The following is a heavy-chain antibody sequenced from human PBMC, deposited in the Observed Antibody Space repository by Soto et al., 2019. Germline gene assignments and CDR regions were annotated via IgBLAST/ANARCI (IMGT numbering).Heavy chain of an antibody. CDR3: TTVNSGWSQIDY. CDR1: GFTFSNAW. Sequence: GGSLRLSCAASGFTFSNAWMSWVRQAPGKGLEGVGRIKSKTDGGTTDYAAPVKGRFTISRDDSKNTLYLQMNSLKTEATAVYYSTTVNSGWSQIDYWGQGTLVTVSS. V-gene: IGHV3-15*01. D-gene: IGHD6-19*01. J-gene: IGHJ4*02. CDR2: IKSKTDGGTT.